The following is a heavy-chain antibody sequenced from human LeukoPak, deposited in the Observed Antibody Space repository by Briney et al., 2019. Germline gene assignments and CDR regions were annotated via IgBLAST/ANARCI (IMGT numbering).Heavy chain of an antibody. J-gene: IGHJ4*02. CDR3: ASGGYYYDSSGYYD. D-gene: IGHD3-22*01. CDR2: ISSSGSTI. CDR1: GFTFSSYE. Sequence: PGGSLTLSCSASGFTFSSYEMNWVRQAPRKGLQGVSYISSSGSTIYYADSVKGRFTISRDNAKNSLYLQMNSLRAEDTAVYYCASGGYYYDSSGYYDWGQGTLVTVSS. V-gene: IGHV3-48*03.